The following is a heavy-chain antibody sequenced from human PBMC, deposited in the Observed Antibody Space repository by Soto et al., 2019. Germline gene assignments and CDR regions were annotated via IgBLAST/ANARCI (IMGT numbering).Heavy chain of an antibody. CDR2: IYYSGST. D-gene: IGHD4-17*01. V-gene: IGHV4-31*01. CDR1: GGSISTGGYY. J-gene: IGHJ4*02. CDR3: ARGLSVTLFDN. Sequence: QVQLQESGPGLVKPSQTLSLTCTVSGGSISTGGYYWTWIRQHPGKGLEWIGYIYYSGSTYYNPSLKSQVTISVDTSKNQFSLKLRSVTAADTAVYSCARGLSVTLFDNWGQGTLVTVSS.